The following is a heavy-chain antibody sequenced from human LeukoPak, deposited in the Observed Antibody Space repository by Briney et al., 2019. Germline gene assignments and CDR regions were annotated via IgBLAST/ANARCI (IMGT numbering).Heavy chain of an antibody. CDR2: IYYSGRT. CDR3: ASQGIAAAGNEFDY. CDR1: GGSISSSSYY. Sequence: SETLSLTCTVSGGSISSSSYYWGWIRQPPGKGLEWIGSIYYSGRTYYNPSLKSRVTISVDTSKNQFSLKLSSVTAADTAVYYCASQGIAAAGNEFDYWGQGTLVTVSS. V-gene: IGHV4-39*07. J-gene: IGHJ4*02. D-gene: IGHD6-13*01.